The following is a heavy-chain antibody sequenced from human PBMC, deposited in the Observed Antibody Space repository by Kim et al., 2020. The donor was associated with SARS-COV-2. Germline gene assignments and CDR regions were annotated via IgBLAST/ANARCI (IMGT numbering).Heavy chain of an antibody. Sequence: GGSLRLSCAASGFTFGNYAMNWVRQAPGKGLEFVSGISGKGGSTRYANSVKGRSTISRDNSKNSLYPPIEHLGTDGNAVYYCSGGLWQRAVCCGPLGYWG. J-gene: IGHJ4*01. CDR3: SGGLWQRAVCCGPLGY. CDR2: ISGKGGST. D-gene: IGHD2-21*01. CDR1: GFTFGNYA. V-gene: IGHV3-64*01.